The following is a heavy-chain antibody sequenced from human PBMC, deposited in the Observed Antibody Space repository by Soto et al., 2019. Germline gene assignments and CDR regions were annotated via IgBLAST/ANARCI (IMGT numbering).Heavy chain of an antibody. CDR3: ARADYDFWSGYFSFDY. CDR1: GYTFTSYA. D-gene: IGHD3-3*01. Sequence: QVQLVQSGAEVKKPGASVKVSCKASGYTFTSYAMHWVRQAPGQRLEWMGWINAGNGNTKYSQKFQGRVTITRDTSASTAYMELSSLRSEDTAVYYCARADYDFWSGYFSFDYWGQGTLVTVSS. V-gene: IGHV1-3*01. CDR2: INAGNGNT. J-gene: IGHJ4*02.